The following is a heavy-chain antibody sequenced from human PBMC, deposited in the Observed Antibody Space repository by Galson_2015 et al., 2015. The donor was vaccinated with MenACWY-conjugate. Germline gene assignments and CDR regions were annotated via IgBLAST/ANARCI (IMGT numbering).Heavy chain of an antibody. D-gene: IGHD6-19*01. V-gene: IGHV4-39*01. Sequence: ETLSLTCTVSGGSISSSSYYWGWIRQPPGKGLEWIGSIYYSGSSYYNPSLKSRVTISVDTAKNQYSLRRSSVTAADTAVYYCARAWESSGWDRRFDPWGQGTLVAVSS. CDR3: ARAWESSGWDRRFDP. CDR1: GGSISSSSYY. J-gene: IGHJ5*02. CDR2: IYYSGSS.